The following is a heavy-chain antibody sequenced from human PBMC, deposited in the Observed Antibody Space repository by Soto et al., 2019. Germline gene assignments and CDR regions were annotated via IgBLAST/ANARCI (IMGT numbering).Heavy chain of an antibody. CDR3: ARMGDVPYYYYGMDV. D-gene: IGHD3-16*01. CDR1: GYTFTRSG. V-gene: IGHV1-18*01. J-gene: IGHJ6*02. CDR2: INDYNGNT. Sequence: QVQLVQSGAEVKKPGASVKISCKASGYTFTRSGISWVRQAPGQGLEWMGWINDYNGNTNYTQKIQGRITMTTDTPTSTAYMELRSLRSDDTAVYYCARMGDVPYYYYGMDVWGQGTTVIVSS.